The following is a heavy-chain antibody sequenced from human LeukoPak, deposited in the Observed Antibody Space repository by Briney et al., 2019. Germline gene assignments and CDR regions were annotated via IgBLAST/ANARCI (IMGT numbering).Heavy chain of an antibody. V-gene: IGHV4-34*01. CDR3: ARGDYYGSGSPDY. J-gene: IGHJ4*02. CDR1: GGSFSGYY. D-gene: IGHD3-10*01. Sequence: SETLSLTCAVYGGSFSGYYWSWIRQPPGKGLEWIGEINHSGSTNYNPSLKSRVTISVDTSENQFSLKLSSVTAADTAVYYCARGDYYGSGSPDYWGQGTLVTVSS. CDR2: INHSGST.